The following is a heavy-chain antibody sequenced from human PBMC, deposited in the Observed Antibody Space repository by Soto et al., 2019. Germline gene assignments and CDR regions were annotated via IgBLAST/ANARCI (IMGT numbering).Heavy chain of an antibody. CDR2: ISYDGRNE. CDR1: GFTFSNYA. CDR3: ARDSFGNDC. J-gene: IGHJ4*02. Sequence: ESGGGVVQPGRSLRLSCTASGFTFSNYAMHWVRQAPGKGLEWVAFISYDGRNEYYANSLKGRFAISRDNSKNTLYLQMNSLRGDDTAVYDCARDSFGNDCWGPGTLVTVSS. D-gene: IGHD3-10*01. V-gene: IGHV3-30*09.